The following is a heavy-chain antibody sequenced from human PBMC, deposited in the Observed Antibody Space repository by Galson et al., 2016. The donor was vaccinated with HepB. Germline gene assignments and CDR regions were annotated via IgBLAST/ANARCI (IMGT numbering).Heavy chain of an antibody. V-gene: IGHV3-21*01. CDR3: ARMRYSSGWLGGFDI. D-gene: IGHD6-19*01. J-gene: IGHJ3*02. Sequence: SMRLSCAASGFIFSTYSMNWVRQAPGKGLEWVSSISSGSAYRYYADSVKGRFTISRDHAKKSLYLQMNSLRAEDTAVYYCARMRYSSGWLGGFDIWGQGTMVTVSS. CDR2: ISSGSAYR. CDR1: GFIFSTYS.